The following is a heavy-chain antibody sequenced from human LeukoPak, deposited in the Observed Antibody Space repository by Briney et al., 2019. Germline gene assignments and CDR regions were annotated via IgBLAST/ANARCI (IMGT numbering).Heavy chain of an antibody. CDR1: GYTFTGYY. V-gene: IGHV1-2*02. D-gene: IGHD4-23*01. Sequence: ASVTVSCKASGYTFTGYYMHWVRQAPGQGLEWMGWINPNSGGTNYAQKFQGRVTMTRDTSISTAYMELSRLRSDDTAVYYCARGRTPRYGGKRYYFDYWGQGTLVTVSS. CDR2: INPNSGGT. CDR3: ARGRTPRYGGKRYYFDY. J-gene: IGHJ4*02.